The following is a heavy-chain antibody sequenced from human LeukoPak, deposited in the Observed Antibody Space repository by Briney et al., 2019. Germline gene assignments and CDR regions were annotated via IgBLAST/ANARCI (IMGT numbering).Heavy chain of an antibody. Sequence: GGSLRLSCAASGFTFSSYAMSWVRQAPGKGLEWVANIKQDGSEKYYVDSVKGRFTISRDNAKNSLYLQMNSLRAEDTAVYYCARTLFLEWPPDVWGKGTTVTVSS. V-gene: IGHV3-7*01. CDR2: IKQDGSEK. J-gene: IGHJ6*04. CDR1: GFTFSSYA. CDR3: ARTLFLEWPPDV. D-gene: IGHD3-3*01.